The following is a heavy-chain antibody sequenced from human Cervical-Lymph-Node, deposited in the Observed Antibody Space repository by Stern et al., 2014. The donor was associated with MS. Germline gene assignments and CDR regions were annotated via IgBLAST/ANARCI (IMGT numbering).Heavy chain of an antibody. CDR2: IVVGSGNT. J-gene: IGHJ4*02. D-gene: IGHD1-26*01. CDR1: GFTFTSSA. Sequence: QLGQSGPEVKKPGTSVKVSCKASGFTFTSSAVQWVRQARGQRLEWIGWIVVGSGNTNDAQKFQERVTITRDMSTSTAYMELSSLRSEDTAVYYCAATSHVGYFDYWGQGTLVTVSS. V-gene: IGHV1-58*01. CDR3: AATSHVGYFDY.